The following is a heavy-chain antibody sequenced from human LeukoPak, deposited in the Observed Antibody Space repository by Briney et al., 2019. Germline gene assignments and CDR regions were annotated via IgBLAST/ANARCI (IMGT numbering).Heavy chain of an antibody. CDR2: IHHSGSI. Sequence: PSETLSLTCAVSGYSITSGYYWGWIRQSPGKGLEWIGSIHHSGSIYYNPSLNNRVTISVDTSRNRFSLKLISVTAADTAVYYCTRPQGSAWNFDTWGQGTLVTVSS. CDR1: GYSITSGYY. J-gene: IGHJ4*02. D-gene: IGHD6-19*01. V-gene: IGHV4-38-2*01. CDR3: TRPQGSAWNFDT.